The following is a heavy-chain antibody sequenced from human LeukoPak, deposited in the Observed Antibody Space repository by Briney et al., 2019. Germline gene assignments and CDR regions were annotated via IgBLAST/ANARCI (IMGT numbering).Heavy chain of an antibody. Sequence: GGSLRLSCAASGFTFSSYAMSWVRQAPGKGLEGVSAISGSGGSTYYADSVKGRFTISRDNSKNTLYLQMNSLRAEDTAVYYCAKSSGYYYDSSGYVPFDYWGQGTLVTVSS. CDR2: ISGSGGST. J-gene: IGHJ4*02. V-gene: IGHV3-23*01. CDR1: GFTFSSYA. D-gene: IGHD3-22*01. CDR3: AKSSGYYYDSSGYVPFDY.